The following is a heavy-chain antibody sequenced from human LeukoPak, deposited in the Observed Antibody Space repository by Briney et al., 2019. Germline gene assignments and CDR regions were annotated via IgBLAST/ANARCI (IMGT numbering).Heavy chain of an antibody. J-gene: IGHJ6*03. CDR2: INPSGGST. CDR1: GYTFTSYY. CDR3: AREGYSSSPTGACMDV. Sequence: ASVKVSCKASGYTFTSYYMHWVRQAPGQGLEWMGIINPSGGSTCYAQKFQGRVTMTRDMSTSTVYMELSSLRSEDTAVYYCAREGYSSSPTGACMDVWGKGTTVTVSS. D-gene: IGHD6-6*01. V-gene: IGHV1-46*01.